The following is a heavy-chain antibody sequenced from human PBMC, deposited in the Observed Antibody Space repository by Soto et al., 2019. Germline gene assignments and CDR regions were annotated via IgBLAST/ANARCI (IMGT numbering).Heavy chain of an antibody. CDR2: IYWDDDK. CDR1: GFSLSTTGVG. J-gene: IGHJ4*02. CDR3: AHSATVCGSGSYSPPLFDY. Sequence: QITLKESGPTLVKPTQTLTLTCTFSGFSLSTTGVGVGWIRQPPGKALEWLALIYWDDDKRYSPSLKSRLTISKDRSKNLVVLTMTYMDPGDTATYYCAHSATVCGSGSYSPPLFDYWGQGTLVTVSS. V-gene: IGHV2-5*02. D-gene: IGHD3-10*01.